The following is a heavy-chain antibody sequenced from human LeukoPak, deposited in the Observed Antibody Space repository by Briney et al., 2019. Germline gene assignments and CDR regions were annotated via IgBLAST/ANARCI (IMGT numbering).Heavy chain of an antibody. D-gene: IGHD2-21*02. V-gene: IGHV4-31*03. Sequence: SETLSLTCTVSGGSISSGDYYWSWIRQHPGKGLEWIGYIYYSGSTYYNPSLKSRVTISVDTSKNQFSLKLSSVTAADTAVYYCASTYCGGDCYSGAFDIWGQGTMVTVSS. J-gene: IGHJ3*02. CDR2: IYYSGST. CDR1: GGSISSGDYY. CDR3: ASTYCGGDCYSGAFDI.